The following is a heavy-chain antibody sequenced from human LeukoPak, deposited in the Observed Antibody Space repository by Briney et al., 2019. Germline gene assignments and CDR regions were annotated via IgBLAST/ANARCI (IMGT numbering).Heavy chain of an antibody. CDR1: GYTVTSYD. Sequence: ASVKVSCKASGYTVTSYDINWVRQATGQGLEWMGWTNPNSGNTGYAQKFQGRVTITRNTSISTAYMELSSLGSEDTAVYYCARAERGVVPAAISYYYYMDVWGKGTTVTVSS. CDR3: ARAERGVVPAAISYYYYMDV. V-gene: IGHV1-8*03. CDR2: TNPNSGNT. D-gene: IGHD2-2*02. J-gene: IGHJ6*03.